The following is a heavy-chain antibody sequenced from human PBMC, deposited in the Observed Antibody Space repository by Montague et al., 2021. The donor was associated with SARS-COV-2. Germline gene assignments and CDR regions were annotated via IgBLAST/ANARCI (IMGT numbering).Heavy chain of an antibody. CDR3: AKDRALLPYSLHCSSTSCYESAGYYYYGMDV. CDR1: GFTFDDYA. J-gene: IGHJ6*02. Sequence: SLSLSCAASGFTFDDYAMHLVRQAPGKGLEWVSGISWNSGSIGYSDSVKGRFTISRDNAKNSLYLQLNSLRAEDTALYYCAKDRALLPYSLHCSSTSCYESAGYYYYGMDVWGQGTTVTVSS. D-gene: IGHD2-2*01. CDR2: ISWNSGSI. V-gene: IGHV3-9*01.